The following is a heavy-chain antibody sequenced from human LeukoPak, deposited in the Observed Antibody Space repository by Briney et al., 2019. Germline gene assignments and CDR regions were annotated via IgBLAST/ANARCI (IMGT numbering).Heavy chain of an antibody. D-gene: IGHD6-19*01. CDR1: GGTFSSYA. CDR2: IIPIFGTA. Sequence: SVKVSCKASGGTFSSYAISWVRQAPGQGLEWMGGIIPIFGTANYAQKFQGRGTITTDESTSTAYMELSSLRSEDTAVYYCARNSGWYDFTVDYWGQGTLVTVSS. J-gene: IGHJ4*02. CDR3: ARNSGWYDFTVDY. V-gene: IGHV1-69*05.